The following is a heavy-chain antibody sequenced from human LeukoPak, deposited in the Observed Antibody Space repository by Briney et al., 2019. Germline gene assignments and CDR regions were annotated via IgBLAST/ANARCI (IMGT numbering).Heavy chain of an antibody. CDR2: IYYSGST. D-gene: IGHD3-9*01. V-gene: IGHV4-39*01. J-gene: IGHJ4*02. Sequence: SETLSLTCTVSGGSISSSSYYWGWIRQPPGKGLEWIGSIYYSGSTYYNPSLKSRVTISVDTSKNQFSLKLSSVTAVDTAVYYCARLLRYFDWLPSPPWDFDYWGQGTLVTVSS. CDR1: GGSISSSSYY. CDR3: ARLLRYFDWLPSPPWDFDY.